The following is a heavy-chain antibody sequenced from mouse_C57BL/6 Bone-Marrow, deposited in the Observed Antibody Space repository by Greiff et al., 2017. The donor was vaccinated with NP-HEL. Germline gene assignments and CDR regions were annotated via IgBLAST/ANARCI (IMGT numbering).Heavy chain of an antibody. CDR2: IYPGSGSI. CDR3: AREGAQATTFDY. D-gene: IGHD3-2*02. J-gene: IGHJ2*01. CDR1: GYTFTSYW. V-gene: IGHV1-55*01. Sequence: QVQLQQPGAELVKPGASVKMSCKASGYTFTSYWITWVKQRPGQGLEWIGYIYPGSGSINYNEKFKSKATLTVDTSSSTAYMQLSSLTSEDSAVYYCAREGAQATTFDYWGQGTTLTVSS.